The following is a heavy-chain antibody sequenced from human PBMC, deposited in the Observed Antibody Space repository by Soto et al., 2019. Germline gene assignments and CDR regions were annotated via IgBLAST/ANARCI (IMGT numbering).Heavy chain of an antibody. CDR1: GGSFSGYY. CDR2: INHSGST. Sequence: QVQLQQWGAGLLKPSETLSLTCAVYGGSFSGYYWSWIRQPPGKGLEWIGEINHSGSTNYNPSLKSRVTISVDTSKNQFTLKRSSVTAADTAVYYCARPGGYCSSTCCRKKKYYYDYMDVWGKGTTVTVSS. V-gene: IGHV4-34*01. D-gene: IGHD2-2*01. CDR3: ARPGGYCSSTCCRKKKYYYDYMDV. J-gene: IGHJ6*03.